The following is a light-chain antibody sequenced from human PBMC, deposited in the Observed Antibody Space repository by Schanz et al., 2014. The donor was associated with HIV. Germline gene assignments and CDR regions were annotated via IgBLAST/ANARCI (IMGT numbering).Light chain of an antibody. J-gene: IGKJ1*01. CDR3: QQYDRSSWT. CDR2: SAS. V-gene: IGKV1-9*01. CDR1: QGISSH. Sequence: DIQLTQSPSFLSASVGDRVTITCRASQGISSHLAWYQQKSGQAPRLLIYSASSLQTGVPSRFSGSGSGTEFTLTITSLQPEDFATYYCQQYDRSSWTFGLGTKVETK.